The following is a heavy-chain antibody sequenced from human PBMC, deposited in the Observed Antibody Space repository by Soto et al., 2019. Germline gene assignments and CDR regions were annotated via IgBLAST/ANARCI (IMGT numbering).Heavy chain of an antibody. V-gene: IGHV4-39*01. CDR1: GGSISDDTYY. D-gene: IGHD1-1*01. Sequence: QLQLQESGPGLVKPSETLSLTCTVSGGSISDDTYYWGWIRQPPGKGLEWIGRIYYSGTSSYNPALKMRVTMSVATSKTQLPLSMPSVTAAATAVYYCARLHCYRPNCVPLDPWGQGTRVIVSS. CDR2: IYYSGTS. CDR3: ARLHCYRPNCVPLDP. J-gene: IGHJ5*02.